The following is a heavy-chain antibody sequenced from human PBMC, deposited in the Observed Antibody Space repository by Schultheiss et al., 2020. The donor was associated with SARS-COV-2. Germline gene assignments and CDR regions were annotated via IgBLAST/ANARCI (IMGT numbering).Heavy chain of an antibody. D-gene: IGHD1-26*01. V-gene: IGHV3-23*01. Sequence: GESLKISCAASGFTFSSYAMSWVRQAPGKGLEWVSAISGSGGSTYYADSVKGRFTISRDNSKNTLYLQMNSLRAEDTALYYCAKDMGDSGSYYFDYWGQGTLVTVSS. CDR3: AKDMGDSGSYYFDY. CDR2: ISGSGGST. J-gene: IGHJ4*02. CDR1: GFTFSSYA.